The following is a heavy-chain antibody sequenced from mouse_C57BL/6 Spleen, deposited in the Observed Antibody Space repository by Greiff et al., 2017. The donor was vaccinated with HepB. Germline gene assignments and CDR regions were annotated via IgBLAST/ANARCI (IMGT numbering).Heavy chain of an antibody. CDR1: GFTFSSYA. V-gene: IGHV5-4*01. CDR2: ISDGGSYT. J-gene: IGHJ2*01. D-gene: IGHD1-1*02. CDR3: AREGVVVDY. Sequence: VQLQQSGGGLVKPGGSLKLSCAASGFTFSSYAMSWVRQTPEKRLEWVATISDGGSYTYYPDNVKGRFTISRDNAKNNLYLQMSHLKSEDTAMYYCAREGVVVDYWGQGTTLTVSS.